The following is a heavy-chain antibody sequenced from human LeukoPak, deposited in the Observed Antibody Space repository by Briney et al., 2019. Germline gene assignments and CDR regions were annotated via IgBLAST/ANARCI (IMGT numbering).Heavy chain of an antibody. J-gene: IGHJ4*02. CDR2: IYHSEST. Sequence: SGTLSLTCAVSGGSISSSNWWSWVRQPPGKGLEWIGEIYHSESTNYNPSLKSRVTISVDKSKNQFSLKLSSVTAADTDVYYCARVLDTQRPYYFDYWGQGTLVTVSS. CDR1: GGSISSSNW. CDR3: ARVLDTQRPYYFDY. D-gene: IGHD5-18*01. V-gene: IGHV4-4*02.